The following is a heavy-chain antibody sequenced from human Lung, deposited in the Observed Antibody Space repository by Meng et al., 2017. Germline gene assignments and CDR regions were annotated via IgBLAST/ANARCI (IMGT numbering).Heavy chain of an antibody. J-gene: IGHJ4*02. V-gene: IGHV1-2*06. D-gene: IGHD6-13*01. CDR3: ARDEDISAAGKLFGDY. Sequence: VQLVQFGAGVKQPGASVKVSCKASGYTFPDYWLHWVRRAPGQGLEWMGRINPKSGDTHYAQRFQGRVTMTGDTSISTAYMELSGLRSDDTAMYYCARDEDISAAGKLFGDYWGQGTLVTVSS. CDR2: INPKSGDT. CDR1: GYTFPDYW.